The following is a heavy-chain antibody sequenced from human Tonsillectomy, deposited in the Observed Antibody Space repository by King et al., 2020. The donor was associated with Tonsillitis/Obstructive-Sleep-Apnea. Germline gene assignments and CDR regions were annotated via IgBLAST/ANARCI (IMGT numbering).Heavy chain of an antibody. CDR3: ARGYSSGWYYFDY. J-gene: IGHJ4*02. CDR1: GFTFSSYA. Sequence: VQLVESGGGVVQPGRSLRLSCAASGFTFSSYAMHWVRQAPGKGLEWVAVISYDGSNKYYADSVKGRFTISRDNSKNTLYLQMNSLIAEDTAVYYCARGYSSGWYYFDYWGQGTLVTVSS. CDR2: ISYDGSNK. V-gene: IGHV3-30*01. D-gene: IGHD6-19*01.